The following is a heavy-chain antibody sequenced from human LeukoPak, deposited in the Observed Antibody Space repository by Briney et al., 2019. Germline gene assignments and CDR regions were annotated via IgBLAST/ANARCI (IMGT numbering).Heavy chain of an antibody. Sequence: ASETLSLTCTVPGGSISTYSWIYIRQPPGKGLEWIGNISYSGSTNYKPSLKSRVTISLDTSKNQFSLKLSSVAAADTAVYYCVRGYQLLPDAFDIWGQGKMVTVSS. V-gene: IGHV4-59*01. CDR3: VRGYQLLPDAFDI. CDR2: ISYSGST. CDR1: GGSISTYS. D-gene: IGHD2-2*01. J-gene: IGHJ3*02.